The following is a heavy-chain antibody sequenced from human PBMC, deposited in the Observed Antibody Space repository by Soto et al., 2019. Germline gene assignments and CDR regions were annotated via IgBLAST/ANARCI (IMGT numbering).Heavy chain of an antibody. J-gene: IGHJ6*02. D-gene: IGHD6-25*01. V-gene: IGHV1-69*12. Sequence: QVQLVQSGAEVLKPGSSVKVSCKASGDTFDTFAISWVRQAPGQGLEWMGGIIPIFRTLDYAQKFQGRVTISADVSTSTAYLELSSLRSEDTAVYYCAEDKDREHLGGNDYYGLGGWGQGTTVSVSS. CDR2: IIPIFRTL. CDR3: AEDKDREHLGGNDYYGLGG. CDR1: GDTFDTFA.